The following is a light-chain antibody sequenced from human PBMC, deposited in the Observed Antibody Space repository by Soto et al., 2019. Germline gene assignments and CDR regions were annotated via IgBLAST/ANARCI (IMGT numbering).Light chain of an antibody. CDR3: QQLNRYPHT. V-gene: IGKV1-9*01. Sequence: IQLTQPPSSLSASVGDRLTITCRASQGISSYLAWYQQKPGKXPKXXIYAASTLQSGVPSRFSGSGYGTAGTLTISSLQTEDVETYDGQQLNRYPHTFGGGTKVDIK. J-gene: IGKJ4*01. CDR1: QGISSY. CDR2: AAS.